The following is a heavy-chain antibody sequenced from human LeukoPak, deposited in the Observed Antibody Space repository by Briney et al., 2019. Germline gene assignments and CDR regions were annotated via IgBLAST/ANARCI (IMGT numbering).Heavy chain of an antibody. Sequence: PGGSLRLSCAVSGFTFSRYWMTWVRQAPGKGLEWVANIKQDGSEKYSVDSVKGRFIISRDNAKNSLYLQMNSLRADDTAIYYCAAGVSRWSVTRTFWGQGILVTVSS. CDR2: IKQDGSEK. V-gene: IGHV3-7*01. CDR3: AAGVSRWSVTRTF. D-gene: IGHD4-17*01. CDR1: GFTFSRYW. J-gene: IGHJ4*02.